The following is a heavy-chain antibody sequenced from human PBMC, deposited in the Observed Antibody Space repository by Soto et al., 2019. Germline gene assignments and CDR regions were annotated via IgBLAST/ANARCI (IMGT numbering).Heavy chain of an antibody. Sequence: GGSLRLSCAASGFTFSSYAMHWVRQAPGKGLEWVAVISYDGSNKYYADSVKGRFTISRDNSKNTLYLQMNSLRAEDTAVYYCARGYGRKFDYWGQGTLVTVSS. J-gene: IGHJ4*02. CDR1: GFTFSSYA. CDR2: ISYDGSNK. CDR3: ARGYGRKFDY. D-gene: IGHD5-18*01. V-gene: IGHV3-30-3*01.